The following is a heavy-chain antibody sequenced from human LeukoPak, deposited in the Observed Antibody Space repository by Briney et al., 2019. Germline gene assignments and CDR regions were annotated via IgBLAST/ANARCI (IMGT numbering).Heavy chain of an antibody. J-gene: IGHJ4*02. CDR3: AKDLYSSSWTIDY. V-gene: IGHV3-30*02. Sequence: GGSLRLSCAASGFTFTSYAMNWVRQAPGKGLEWVAFIRYDGSNKYYADSVKGRFTISRDNSKNTLYLQMNSLRAEDTAVYYCAKDLYSSSWTIDYWGQGTLVTVSS. D-gene: IGHD6-13*01. CDR1: GFTFTSYA. CDR2: IRYDGSNK.